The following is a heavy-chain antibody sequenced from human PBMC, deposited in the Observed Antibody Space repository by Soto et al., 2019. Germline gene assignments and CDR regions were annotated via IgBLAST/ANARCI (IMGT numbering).Heavy chain of an antibody. CDR3: ARDRRLITMVRGVSLWFDP. CDR2: INHSGST. Sequence: SETLSLTCAAYGGSFSGYYWSWIRQPPGKGLEWIGEINHSGSTNYNPSLRSRVTISVDTSKNQFSLKLSSVTAADTAVYYCARDRRLITMVRGVSLWFDPWGQGTLVTVSS. CDR1: GGSFSGYY. V-gene: IGHV4-34*01. J-gene: IGHJ5*02. D-gene: IGHD3-10*01.